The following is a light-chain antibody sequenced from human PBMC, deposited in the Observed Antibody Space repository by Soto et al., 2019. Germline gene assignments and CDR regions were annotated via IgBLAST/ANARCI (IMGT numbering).Light chain of an antibody. CDR2: AAS. CDR3: QKCDSAPPFT. Sequence: DIQMTQSPSSLSAAVGDRVTITCRASQGISNHLAWYQHKPGRVPKLLIYAASTLQSGVQSRFSGSGSGTDFTLTISSLQPDDVATYYCQKCDSAPPFTFGPGTKV. J-gene: IGKJ3*01. CDR1: QGISNH. V-gene: IGKV1-27*01.